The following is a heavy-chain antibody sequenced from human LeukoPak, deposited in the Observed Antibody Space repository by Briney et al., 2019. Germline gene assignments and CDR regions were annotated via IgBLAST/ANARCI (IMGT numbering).Heavy chain of an antibody. J-gene: IGHJ4*02. CDR2: ISSTSSDI. CDR1: GFDFESYT. D-gene: IGHD5-12*01. CDR3: AKGLFSAYDKYLDS. Sequence: PGGSLRLSCAASGFDFESYTMTWVRQAPGKGLEWVSLISSTSSDINYADSVRDRFTISRDNDKNSLFLQMDSLRVEDTAIYYCAKGLFSAYDKYLDSWGQGTLVTVSS. V-gene: IGHV3-21*04.